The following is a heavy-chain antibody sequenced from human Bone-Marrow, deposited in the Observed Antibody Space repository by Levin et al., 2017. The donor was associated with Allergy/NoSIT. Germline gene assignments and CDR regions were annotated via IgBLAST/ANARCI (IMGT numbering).Heavy chain of an antibody. CDR3: ARLPYCSSTSCHPARDAFDI. CDR1: GFTFSSYS. V-gene: IGHV3-21*01. CDR2: ISSSSSYI. D-gene: IGHD2-2*01. Sequence: GGSLRLSCAASGFTFSSYSMNWVRQAPGKGLEWVSSISSSSSYIYYADSVKGRFTISRDNAKNSLYLQMNSLRAEDTAVYYCARLPYCSSTSCHPARDAFDIWGQGTMVTVSS. J-gene: IGHJ3*02.